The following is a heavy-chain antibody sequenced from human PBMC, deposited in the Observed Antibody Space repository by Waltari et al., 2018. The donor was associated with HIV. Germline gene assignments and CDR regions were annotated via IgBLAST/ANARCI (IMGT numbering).Heavy chain of an antibody. V-gene: IGHV1-18*01. Sequence: QVQLVQSGAEVKKPGASVKVSCKASGYTFTSYVISWVRQAPGQGLEWMGWISAYNGNTNYAQKLQDRVTMTTDTATSTAYMELRSLRSDDTAVYYCARDRGPYGDYGLDYWGQGTLVTVSS. CDR1: GYTFTSYV. CDR2: ISAYNGNT. D-gene: IGHD4-17*01. CDR3: ARDRGPYGDYGLDY. J-gene: IGHJ4*02.